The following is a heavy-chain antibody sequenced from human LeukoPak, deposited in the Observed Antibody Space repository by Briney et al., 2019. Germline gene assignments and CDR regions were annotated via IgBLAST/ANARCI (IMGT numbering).Heavy chain of an antibody. CDR1: GFTVSSNY. J-gene: IGHJ4*02. Sequence: GGSLRLSCAASGFTVSSNYMSWVRQAPGKGLEWVSAISGSGGSTYYADSVKGRFTISRDNSKNTLYLQMNSLRAEDTAVYYCAKQPRGGAYYYDSSGYYYFDYWGQGTLVTVSS. D-gene: IGHD3-22*01. CDR2: ISGSGGST. CDR3: AKQPRGGAYYYDSSGYYYFDY. V-gene: IGHV3-23*01.